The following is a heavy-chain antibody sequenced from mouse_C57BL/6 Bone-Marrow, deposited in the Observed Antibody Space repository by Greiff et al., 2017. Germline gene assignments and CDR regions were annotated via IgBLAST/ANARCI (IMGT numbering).Heavy chain of an antibody. Sequence: VQLQQPGAELVKPGASVKLSCKASGYTFTCYWMHWVKQRPGQGLEWIGMIHPNSGRTNYNEKFKSKDTLTVDKSSSTAYMQLSSLTSEDSAVYYCARGGLLRYFDVWGTGTTVTVSS. V-gene: IGHV1-64*01. D-gene: IGHD2-3*01. CDR1: GYTFTCYW. J-gene: IGHJ1*03. CDR3: ARGGLLRYFDV. CDR2: IHPNSGRT.